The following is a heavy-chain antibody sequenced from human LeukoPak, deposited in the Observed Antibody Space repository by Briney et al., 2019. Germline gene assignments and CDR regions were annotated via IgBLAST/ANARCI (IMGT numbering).Heavy chain of an antibody. Sequence: GGSLRLSCAASGFTFSSYGMHWVRQAPGKGLEWVAVIWYDGSNKYYADSVKGRFTISRDNSKNTLYLQMNSLRAEDTAVYYCAREGRPRHLWFGDTRPHDAFDIWGQGTMVTVSS. V-gene: IGHV3-33*01. CDR2: IWYDGSNK. CDR3: AREGRPRHLWFGDTRPHDAFDI. D-gene: IGHD3-10*01. J-gene: IGHJ3*02. CDR1: GFTFSSYG.